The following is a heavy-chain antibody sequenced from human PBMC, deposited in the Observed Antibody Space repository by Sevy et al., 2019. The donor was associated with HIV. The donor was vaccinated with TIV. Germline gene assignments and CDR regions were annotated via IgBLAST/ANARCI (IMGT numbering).Heavy chain of an antibody. Sequence: GGSLRLSCSASGFTFSSYAMHWVRQAPGKGLEYVSSISCSGGSTYYADSVKGRFTISRDNSKNTVYLQISSLRADDTAVYYCVKLTYSYGLFHFWGQGTLVTVSS. CDR3: VKLTYSYGLFHF. V-gene: IGHV3-64D*06. CDR2: ISCSGGST. J-gene: IGHJ4*02. CDR1: GFTFSSYA. D-gene: IGHD5-18*01.